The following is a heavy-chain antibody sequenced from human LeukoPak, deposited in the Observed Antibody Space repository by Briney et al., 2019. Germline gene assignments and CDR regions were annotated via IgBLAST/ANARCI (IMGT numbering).Heavy chain of an antibody. Sequence: GASVKVSCKASGGTFSSYAISWVRQAPVQGLEWMGWISAYNGNTNYAQKLQGRVTMTTDTSTSTAYMELRSLRSDDTAVYYCARASESYGMDVWGQGTTVTVSS. J-gene: IGHJ6*02. CDR2: ISAYNGNT. CDR1: GGTFSSYA. V-gene: IGHV1-18*01. CDR3: ARASESYGMDV.